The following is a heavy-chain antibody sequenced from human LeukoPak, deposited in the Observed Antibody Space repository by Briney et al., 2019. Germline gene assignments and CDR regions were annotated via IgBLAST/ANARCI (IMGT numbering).Heavy chain of an antibody. CDR2: IYYSGVT. J-gene: IGHJ6*02. V-gene: IGHV4-59*08. D-gene: IGHD2-21*01. CDR3: ARREGSHYSVDI. CDR1: GASLSSYY. Sequence: SETLSLTCTVSGASLSSYYWSWIRLSPGKGLEWIGSIYYSGVTNFNPSLKRRLVMSVDTSRNLFSLKLSSLTAADTAVYYCARREGSHYSVDIWGQGTTVTVSS.